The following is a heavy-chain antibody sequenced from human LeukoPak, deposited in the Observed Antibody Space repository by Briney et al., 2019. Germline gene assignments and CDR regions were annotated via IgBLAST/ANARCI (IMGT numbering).Heavy chain of an antibody. J-gene: IGHJ4*02. V-gene: IGHV4-39*01. CDR3: ARGLSLTRGIAVGIGY. CDR2: IYYSGST. Sequence: PSETLSLTCTVSGGSISSSSYYWGWIRQPPGKGLEWTGSIYYSGSTYYNPSLKSRVTISVDTSKNQFSLKLSSVTAADTAVYYCARGLSLTRGIAVGIGYWGQGTLVTVSS. D-gene: IGHD6-19*01. CDR1: GGSISSSSYY.